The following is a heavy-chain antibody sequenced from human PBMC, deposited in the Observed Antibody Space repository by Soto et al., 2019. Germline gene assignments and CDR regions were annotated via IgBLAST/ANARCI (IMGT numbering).Heavy chain of an antibody. D-gene: IGHD1-20*01. Sequence: QLQLQESGPGLVKPSETLSLTCTVSGGSISSSSYYWGWIRQPPGKGLEWIGSIYYSGSTYYNPSLKSRVTVSGDTSKNQFSLKLSSVTAADPAVYYCARHLGIPGTTDAFDIWGQGTMVTDSS. CDR3: ARHLGIPGTTDAFDI. CDR2: IYYSGST. V-gene: IGHV4-39*01. J-gene: IGHJ3*02. CDR1: GGSISSSSYY.